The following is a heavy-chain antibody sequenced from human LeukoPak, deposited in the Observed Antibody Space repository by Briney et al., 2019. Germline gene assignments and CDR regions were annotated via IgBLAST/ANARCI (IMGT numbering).Heavy chain of an antibody. D-gene: IGHD2-15*01. J-gene: IGHJ4*02. Sequence: GGSLRLSCAASGFTFSTYWMTWVRQAPGKGLEWVANIKQDGSEKYYADSVKGRFTISGDNAKNSLYLQMNSLRAEDTAVYYCASPFRVAWGGWGQGTLVTVSS. CDR3: ASPFRVAWGG. CDR1: GFTFSTYW. CDR2: IKQDGSEK. V-gene: IGHV3-7*03.